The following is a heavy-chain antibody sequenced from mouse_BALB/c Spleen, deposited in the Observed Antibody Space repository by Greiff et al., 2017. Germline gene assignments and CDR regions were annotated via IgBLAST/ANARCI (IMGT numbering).Heavy chain of an antibody. CDR3: AYYYGSKAMDY. D-gene: IGHD1-1*01. V-gene: IGHV14-3*02. CDR1: GFNIKDTY. Sequence: VQLQQSGAELVKPGASVKLSCTASGFNIKDTYMHWVKQRPEQGLEWIGRIDPANGNTKYDPKFQGKATITADTSSNTAYLQLSSLTSEDTAVYYCAYYYGSKAMDYWGQGTSVTVSS. J-gene: IGHJ4*01. CDR2: IDPANGNT.